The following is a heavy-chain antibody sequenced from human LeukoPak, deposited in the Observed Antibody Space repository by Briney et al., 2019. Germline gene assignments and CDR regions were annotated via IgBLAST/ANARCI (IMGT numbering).Heavy chain of an antibody. CDR3: ARLDGGFDY. V-gene: IGHV3-23*01. CDR2: ISGSGGST. J-gene: IGHJ4*02. Sequence: GGSLRLSCEASGFTFGNYAMNWVRQAPGKGLEWVSAISGSGGSTYYADSVKGRFTISRDNSKNTLYLQMNSLRAEDTAVYYCARLDGGFDYWGQGTLVTVSS. CDR1: GFTFGNYA. D-gene: IGHD4-23*01.